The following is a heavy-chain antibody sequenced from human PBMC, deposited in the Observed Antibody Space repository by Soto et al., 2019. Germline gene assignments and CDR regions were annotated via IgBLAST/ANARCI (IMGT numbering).Heavy chain of an antibody. D-gene: IGHD3-3*01. J-gene: IGHJ5*02. CDR2: INPNSGGT. V-gene: IGHV1-2*04. Sequence: ASVKVSCKASGDTFTGYYMHWVRQAPGQGLEWMGWINPNSGGTNYAQKFQGWVTMTRDTSISTAYMELSRLRSDDTAVYYCARARRNYDFWSGSRNWFDPWGQGTLVTVSS. CDR3: ARARRNYDFWSGSRNWFDP. CDR1: GDTFTGYY.